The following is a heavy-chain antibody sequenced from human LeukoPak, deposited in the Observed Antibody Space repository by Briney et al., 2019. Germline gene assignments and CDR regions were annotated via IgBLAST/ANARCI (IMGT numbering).Heavy chain of an antibody. CDR1: GGSISSYY. V-gene: IGHV4-59*01. CDR3: ARDSGTAAGPVSLDY. D-gene: IGHD6-13*01. J-gene: IGHJ4*02. CDR2: IYYSGST. Sequence: SSETLSLTCTVSGGSISSYYWSWLRQPPGKGLEWTGYIYYSGSTNYNPSLKSRVTISVDTSKNQFSLKLSSVTAADTAVYYCARDSGTAAGPVSLDYWGQGTLVTVSS.